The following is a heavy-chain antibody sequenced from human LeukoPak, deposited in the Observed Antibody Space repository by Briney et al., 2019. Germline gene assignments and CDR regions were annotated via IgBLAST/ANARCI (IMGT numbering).Heavy chain of an antibody. CDR2: ISGSGGST. Sequence: GGSLRLSCAASGFTFSSYAMSWVRQAPGKGLEGVSAISGSGGSTYYADSVKGRFTISRDNSKNTLYLQMNSLRAEDTAVYHCAKDYSSGLAYWGQGTLVTVSS. CDR3: AKDYSSGLAY. J-gene: IGHJ4*02. CDR1: GFTFSSYA. D-gene: IGHD3-22*01. V-gene: IGHV3-23*01.